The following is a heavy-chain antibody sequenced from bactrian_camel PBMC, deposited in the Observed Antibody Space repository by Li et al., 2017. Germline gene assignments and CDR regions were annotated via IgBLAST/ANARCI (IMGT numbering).Heavy chain of an antibody. V-gene: IGHV3S60*01. Sequence: QVQLVESGGGSVQAGGSLRLSCVVSLLIDSTTCIGWFRQAPGKKREGVSCINQRDGITFYSNSVKGRFTISRDNAENTVYLQMNILNPEDTAMYHCAADPACSRPLSGVLQYNYRGQGTQVTVS. CDR3: AADPACSRPLSGVLQYNY. CDR2: INQRDGIT. CDR1: LLIDSTTC. D-gene: IGHD6*01. J-gene: IGHJ4*01.